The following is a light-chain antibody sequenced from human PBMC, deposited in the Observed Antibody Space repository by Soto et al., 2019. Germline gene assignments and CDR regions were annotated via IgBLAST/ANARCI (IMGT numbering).Light chain of an antibody. V-gene: IGKV3-20*01. Sequence: VGLKQSPGTLSLSPGERATLSCRASQSVSNNYLAWYQQKPGQAPRLLISDASGRATGIPDRFSGSGSETDFSLTINRLEPEDFAVYFCQQYGSSPITFGHRTRPEIK. J-gene: IGKJ5*01. CDR3: QQYGSSPIT. CDR2: DAS. CDR1: QSVSNNY.